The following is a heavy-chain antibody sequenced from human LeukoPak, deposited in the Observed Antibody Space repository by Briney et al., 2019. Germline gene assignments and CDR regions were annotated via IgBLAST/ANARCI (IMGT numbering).Heavy chain of an antibody. Sequence: ASVKVSCKASGYTFTGYYMHWVRQAPGQGLEWMGWINPNSGGTNYAQKFQGRVTMTRNTSINTAYMELSSLRSEDTAVYYCARESRIAVAGTGSRYYYGMDVWGQGTTVTVSS. J-gene: IGHJ6*02. CDR1: GYTFTGYY. CDR3: ARESRIAVAGTGSRYYYGMDV. V-gene: IGHV1-2*02. CDR2: INPNSGGT. D-gene: IGHD6-19*01.